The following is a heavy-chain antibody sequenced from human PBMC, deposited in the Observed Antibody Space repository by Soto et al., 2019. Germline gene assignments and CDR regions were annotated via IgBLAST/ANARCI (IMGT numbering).Heavy chain of an antibody. CDR2: IIPILGTT. CDR1: GGTFSNYA. V-gene: IGHV1-69*11. Sequence: QVQLVQSGAEVKKPGSSVKVSCKASGGTFSNYALSWVRQAPGQGLEWMGDIIPILGTTNNAQKFQGRVKITADEATSTAYMELSSLRSEDTAVYYCASRGVRDYYDTSGYGWCQGALVTVSS. J-gene: IGHJ1*01. CDR3: ASRGVRDYYDTSGYG. D-gene: IGHD3-22*01.